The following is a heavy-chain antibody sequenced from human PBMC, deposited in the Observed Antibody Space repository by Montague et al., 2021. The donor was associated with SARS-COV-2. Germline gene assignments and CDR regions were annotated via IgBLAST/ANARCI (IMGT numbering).Heavy chain of an antibody. CDR3: ASERAYDYGSGTYPGGFDI. Sequence: TLSLTCTVSGGSISSGSYYWSWIRQPAGKGLEWIGRIYTTGRTNYNPSLESRVTISVDTSKNQFSLKLSSVTAADTAAYYCASERAYDYGSGTYPGGFDIWGQGTMVTVSS. CDR1: GGSISSGSYY. CDR2: IYTTGRT. D-gene: IGHD3-10*01. J-gene: IGHJ3*02. V-gene: IGHV4-61*02.